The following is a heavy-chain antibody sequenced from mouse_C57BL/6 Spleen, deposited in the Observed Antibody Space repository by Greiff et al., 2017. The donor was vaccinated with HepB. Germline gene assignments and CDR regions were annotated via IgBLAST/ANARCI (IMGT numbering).Heavy chain of an antibody. J-gene: IGHJ4*01. V-gene: IGHV1-82*01. CDR2: IYPGDGDT. Sequence: VKLVESGPELVKPGASVKISCKASGYAFSSSWMNWVKQRPGKGLEWIGRIYPGDGDTNYNGKFKGKATLTADKSSSTAYMQLSSLTSEDSAVYFCARRGYYYGSSYEGDAMDYWGQGTSVTVSS. D-gene: IGHD1-1*01. CDR1: GYAFSSSW. CDR3: ARRGYYYGSSYEGDAMDY.